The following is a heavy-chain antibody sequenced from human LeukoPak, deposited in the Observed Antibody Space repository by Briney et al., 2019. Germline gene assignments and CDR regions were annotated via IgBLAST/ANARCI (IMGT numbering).Heavy chain of an antibody. V-gene: IGHV3-30*18. Sequence: GRSLRLSCAASGFTFSSYGMHWVRQAPGKGLEWVAVISYDGSNNYYANSVKGRFTIYRDNSKNTLYLQMNSLRAEDTAVYYCAKDGAAAGYYFDYWGQGTLVTVSS. CDR1: GFTFSSYG. D-gene: IGHD6-13*01. CDR2: ISYDGSNN. J-gene: IGHJ4*02. CDR3: AKDGAAAGYYFDY.